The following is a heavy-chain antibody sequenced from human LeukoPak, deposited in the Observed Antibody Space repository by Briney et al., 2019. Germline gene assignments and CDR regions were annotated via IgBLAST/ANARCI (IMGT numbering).Heavy chain of an antibody. CDR2: ISSGDST. V-gene: IGHV3-23*01. CDR3: ARDLGYSYGIDYYYYGMDA. D-gene: IGHD5-18*01. J-gene: IGHJ6*02. Sequence: PGGSLRLSCAASGFTFSSYAMSWVRQAPGKGLEWVSTISSGDSTYYADSVKGRFTISRDNSKNTLYLQMNSLRAEDTAVYYCARDLGYSYGIDYYYYGMDAWGQGTTVTVSS. CDR1: GFTFSSYA.